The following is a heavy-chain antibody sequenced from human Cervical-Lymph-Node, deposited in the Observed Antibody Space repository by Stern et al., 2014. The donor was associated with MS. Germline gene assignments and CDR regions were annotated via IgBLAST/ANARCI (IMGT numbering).Heavy chain of an antibody. CDR2: IYHTGNI. Sequence: QVQLQESGPGLVKPSGTLSLTCAVSGASIGSSHWWSWVRQPPGKGLEWIGEIYHTGNINYNPSLKSRVTISLDKSKNQFSRRLNSVTAADTAIYYCAKEGRVSRFDSWGQGTLVTVSS. CDR3: AKEGRVSRFDS. CDR1: GASIGSSHW. J-gene: IGHJ4*02. V-gene: IGHV4-4*02. D-gene: IGHD6-13*01.